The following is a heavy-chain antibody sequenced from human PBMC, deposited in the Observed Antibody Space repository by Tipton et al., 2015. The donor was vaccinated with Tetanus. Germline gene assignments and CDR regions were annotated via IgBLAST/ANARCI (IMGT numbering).Heavy chain of an antibody. CDR2: IHLGGHT. CDR1: GASISNNFFY. J-gene: IGHJ4*02. D-gene: IGHD1-7*01. Sequence: TLSLTCTVSGASISNNFFYWGWIRQSPGRGLEWIVTIHLGGHTAYNPSLRSRVTISVDTSRNHVSLKMTSVTAADTALYYCSSGSGTAISEDWGQGTLVTVSS. CDR3: SSGSGTAISED. V-gene: IGHV4-39*02.